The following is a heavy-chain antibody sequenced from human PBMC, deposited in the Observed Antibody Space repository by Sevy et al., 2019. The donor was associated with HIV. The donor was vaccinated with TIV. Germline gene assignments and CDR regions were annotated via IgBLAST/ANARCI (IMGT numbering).Heavy chain of an antibody. J-gene: IGHJ4*02. Sequence: GGSLRLSCAASGFTFSKYSMSWVRQPPAKGLEWVSTMSFGCGEINHADSVKGRFTISRDNSKNSLYLQMNNLRAEDTAVYYCAREGCTKPHDYWGQGTLVIVSS. CDR3: AREGCTKPHDY. CDR2: MSFGCGEI. CDR1: GFTFSKYS. V-gene: IGHV3-23*01. D-gene: IGHD2-8*01.